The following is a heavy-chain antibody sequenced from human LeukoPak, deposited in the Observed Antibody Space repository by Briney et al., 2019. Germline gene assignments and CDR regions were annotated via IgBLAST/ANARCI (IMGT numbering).Heavy chain of an antibody. V-gene: IGHV3-48*03. J-gene: IGHJ4*02. CDR2: ISGGGAPI. Sequence: GGSLRLSCAASGFSFSSYEMHWVRQAPGKGLEWLSYISGGGAPIYYADSVKGRFTISRDNAKNSLYLQMSSLRAEDTAVYYCARRYSYSSLPDYWGQGTLVTVSS. D-gene: IGHD6-19*01. CDR3: ARRYSYSSLPDY. CDR1: GFSFSSYE.